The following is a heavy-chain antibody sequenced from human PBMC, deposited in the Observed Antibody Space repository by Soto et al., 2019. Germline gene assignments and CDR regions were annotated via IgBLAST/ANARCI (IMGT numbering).Heavy chain of an antibody. V-gene: IGHV1-18*04. CDR3: ARDRGGYSNDRYYYYGMDV. CDR2: ISAYNGNT. Sequence: AAAVKVSCKASGYTFTSYGISWVRQAPGQGLEWMGWISAYNGNTNYAQKLQGRVTMTTDTSTSTAYMELRSLRSDDTAVYYCARDRGGYSNDRYYYYGMDVWGQGTTVTVSS. CDR1: GYTFTSYG. J-gene: IGHJ6*02. D-gene: IGHD4-4*01.